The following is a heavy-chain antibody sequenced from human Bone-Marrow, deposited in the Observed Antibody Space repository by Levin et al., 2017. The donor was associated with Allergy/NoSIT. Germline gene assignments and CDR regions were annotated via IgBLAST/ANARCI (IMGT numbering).Heavy chain of an antibody. CDR1: GASISSSKW. J-gene: IGHJ6*02. V-gene: IGHV4-4*02. Sequence: SETLSLTCAVSGASISSSKWWSWVRQPPGKGLEWIGEIYHSGSTNYNPSLKSRVTLSVDKSKNQFSLKLTSVTAADTAVYYCAGMDMAANFDYYGMDVWGQGTTVTVSS. CDR3: AGMDMAANFDYYGMDV. D-gene: IGHD1-1*01. CDR2: IYHSGST.